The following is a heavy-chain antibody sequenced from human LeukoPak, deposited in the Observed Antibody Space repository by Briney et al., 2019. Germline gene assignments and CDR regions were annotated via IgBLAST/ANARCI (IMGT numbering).Heavy chain of an antibody. CDR2: ISSVSTYQ. Sequence: PGGSLRLSCTASGFTFFHYAMNWVRQAPGEVLEWVSSISSVSTYQHYADSAQGRFTISRDNAKNSLFLHMSSLRVDHTAVYYCARDRNYYGDPDAFDFWGQGTMVTVSS. CDR3: ARDRNYYGDPDAFDF. V-gene: IGHV3-21*01. J-gene: IGHJ3*01. D-gene: IGHD4-17*01. CDR1: GFTFFHYA.